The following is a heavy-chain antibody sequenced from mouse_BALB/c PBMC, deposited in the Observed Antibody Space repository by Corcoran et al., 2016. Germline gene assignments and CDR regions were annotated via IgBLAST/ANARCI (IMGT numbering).Heavy chain of an antibody. Sequence: QIQLVQSGPELKKPGETVKISCKASGYNFTNYGMNWVKQAPGKGLKWMGWINTYTGEPTYADDFKGRFAFSLETSASTAYLQINNLKNEDMATYFCARGDSSNFDYWGQGTTLTVSS. J-gene: IGHJ2*01. D-gene: IGHD3-3*01. CDR2: INTYTGEP. CDR1: GYNFTNYG. V-gene: IGHV9-1*02. CDR3: ARGDSSNFDY.